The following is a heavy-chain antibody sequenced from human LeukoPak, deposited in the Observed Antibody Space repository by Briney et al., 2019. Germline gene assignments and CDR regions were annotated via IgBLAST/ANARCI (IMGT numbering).Heavy chain of an antibody. J-gene: IGHJ4*02. CDR3: ARGRITMVRGVISYFDY. V-gene: IGHV4-34*01. Sequence: SETLSLTCAVYGGSFSGYYWSWIRQPPGKGLEWIGEINHSGSTNYNPSLKSRVTISVDTSKNQFSLKLSSATAADTAVYYCARGRITMVRGVISYFDYWGQGTLVTVSS. CDR1: GGSFSGYY. D-gene: IGHD3-10*01. CDR2: INHSGST.